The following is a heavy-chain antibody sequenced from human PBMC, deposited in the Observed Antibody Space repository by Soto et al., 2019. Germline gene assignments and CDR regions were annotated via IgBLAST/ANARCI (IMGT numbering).Heavy chain of an antibody. D-gene: IGHD5-12*01. V-gene: IGHV3-21*01. CDR1: GFTFSSYS. Sequence: GGSLRLSCAASGFTFSSYSMNWVRQAPGKGLEWVSSISSSSSYIYYADSVKGRFTISRDNAKNSLYLQMNSLRAEDTAVYYCARDPRYSGYDYPPGGYYYYYMDVWGKGTTVTVSS. J-gene: IGHJ6*03. CDR3: ARDPRYSGYDYPPGGYYYYYMDV. CDR2: ISSSSSYI.